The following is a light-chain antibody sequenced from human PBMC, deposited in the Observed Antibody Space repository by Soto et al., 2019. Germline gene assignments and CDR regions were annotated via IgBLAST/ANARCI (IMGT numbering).Light chain of an antibody. CDR2: AAS. CDR3: LQHNSDPLT. CDR1: QTVSKY. J-gene: IGKJ5*01. Sequence: DIRMTQSPPSLSASVDDRVTITCWTSQTVSKYLNWYQQKPGKAPKRLIYAASSLQSRVPARFSGSGSGTEFTLTISSLQPEDFATYYCLQHNSDPLTFGPGTRLEIK. V-gene: IGKV1-17*01.